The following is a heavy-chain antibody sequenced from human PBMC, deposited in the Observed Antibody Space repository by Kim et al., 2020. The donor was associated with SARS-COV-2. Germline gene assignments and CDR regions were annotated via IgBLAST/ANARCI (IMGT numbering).Heavy chain of an antibody. Sequence: GGSLRLSCAASKFTFSSSWMNWVRQAPGKGLVWVANIKQDGSEKYYVDSVKGRFTISRDNAKNSLYLQMNSLRPEDTAVYYCARTFVDASGAYYRPLDHWGQGTLVTVSS. CDR3: ARTFVDASGAYYRPLDH. V-gene: IGHV3-7*01. D-gene: IGHD3-10*01. J-gene: IGHJ4*02. CDR2: IKQDGSEK. CDR1: KFTFSSSW.